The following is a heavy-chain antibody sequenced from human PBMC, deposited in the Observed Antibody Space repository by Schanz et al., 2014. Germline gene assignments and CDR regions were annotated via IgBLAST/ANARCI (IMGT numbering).Heavy chain of an antibody. CDR2: ISGGGGTT. D-gene: IGHD3-10*01. CDR1: GFTFSSYA. Sequence: EVQLLESGGGLVQPGGSLRLSCAASGFTFSSYAMSWVRQAPGKGLEWVSAISGGGGTTYYADSVKGRFTISRDNSKNAQYLQMNSREAEDTAVYYGAKDGPGGSGSYSADGGMDVWGQGNTVTVSS. CDR3: AKDGPGGSGSYSADGGMDV. V-gene: IGHV3-23*01. J-gene: IGHJ6*02.